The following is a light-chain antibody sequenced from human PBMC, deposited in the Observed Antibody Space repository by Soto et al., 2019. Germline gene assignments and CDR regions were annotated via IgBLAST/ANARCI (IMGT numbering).Light chain of an antibody. CDR3: QQYNSYWYT. V-gene: IGKV1-5*03. J-gene: IGKJ2*01. CDR2: KAS. Sequence: DIQMTQSPSTLSASVGDRVTITCRASQSISNWLAWYQQKPGKAPKLLIYKASTLESGVPSRFSGSGSGTEFTLTISSLQPDDVETYFCQQYNSYWYTFGQGTKLDIK. CDR1: QSISNW.